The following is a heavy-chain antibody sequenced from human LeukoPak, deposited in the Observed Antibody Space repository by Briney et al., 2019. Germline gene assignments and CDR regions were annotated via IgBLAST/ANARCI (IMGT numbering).Heavy chain of an antibody. CDR3: ASTRPWGSFDY. J-gene: IGHJ4*02. CDR2: IYYSGST. Sequence: SETLSLTCTVAGGSISSYYWSWIRQPPGKGLEWIGYIYYSGSTNYNPSLKSRVTISVDTSKNQFSLKLSSVTAADTAVYYCASTRPWGSFDYWGQGTLVTVSS. V-gene: IGHV4-59*01. CDR1: GGSISSYY. D-gene: IGHD1-26*01.